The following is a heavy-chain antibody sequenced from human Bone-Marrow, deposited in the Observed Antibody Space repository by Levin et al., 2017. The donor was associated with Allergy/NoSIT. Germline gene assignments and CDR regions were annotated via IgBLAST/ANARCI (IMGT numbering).Heavy chain of an antibody. J-gene: IGHJ6*03. Sequence: GESLKISCAASGFTFSSYGMHWVRQAPGKGLEWVAVISYDGSNKYYADSVKGRFTISRDNSKNTLYLQMNSLRAEDTAVYYCAKFYQFFLDYMDVWGKGTTVTVSS. V-gene: IGHV3-30*18. CDR3: AKFYQFFLDYMDV. CDR2: ISYDGSNK. CDR1: GFTFSSYG. D-gene: IGHD3-3*01.